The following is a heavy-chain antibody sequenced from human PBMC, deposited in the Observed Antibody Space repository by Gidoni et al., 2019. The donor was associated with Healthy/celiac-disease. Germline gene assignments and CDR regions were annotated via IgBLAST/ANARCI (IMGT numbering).Heavy chain of an antibody. D-gene: IGHD6-13*01. CDR3: ARAGDSSSWYYYYMDV. CDR1: GGSISSYY. CDR2: IYYSGST. V-gene: IGHV4-59*01. J-gene: IGHJ6*03. Sequence: QVQLQESGPGLVKPSETLSLPCTVSGGSISSYYWSWIRQPPGKGLEGIGYIYYSGSTNYNPSFKSRVTISVDTSKNQFSLKLSSVTAADTAVYYCARAGDSSSWYYYYMDVWGKGTTVTVSS.